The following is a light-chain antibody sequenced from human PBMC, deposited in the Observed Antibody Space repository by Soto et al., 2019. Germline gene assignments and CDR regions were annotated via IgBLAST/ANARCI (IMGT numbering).Light chain of an antibody. CDR1: QTISISD. V-gene: IGKV3-20*01. CDR2: GAS. Sequence: EIVLTQAPRTLSLSPGERATLSCRVSQTISISDLAWYQQKPGQATRLLIFGASSRATGIPDRFRGSGSETDFTLTINRLEPEDSAVYYSQQDGSPPRTFGQGTKVDIK. CDR3: QQDGSPPRT. J-gene: IGKJ1*01.